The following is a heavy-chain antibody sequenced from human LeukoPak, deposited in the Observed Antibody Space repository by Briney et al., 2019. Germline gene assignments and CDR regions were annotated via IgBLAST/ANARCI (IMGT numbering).Heavy chain of an antibody. J-gene: IGHJ4*02. CDR3: ARHLRRSSGYSPGGFDY. Sequence: PSETLSLTCTVSGYSVSSGYYWSWIRQPPGKGLEWIGYIYYSGSTNYNPSLKSRVTISVDTSKNQFSLKLSSVTAADTAVYYCARHLRRSSGYSPGGFDYWGQGTLVTVSS. D-gene: IGHD3-22*01. V-gene: IGHV4-61*01. CDR1: GYSVSSGYY. CDR2: IYYSGST.